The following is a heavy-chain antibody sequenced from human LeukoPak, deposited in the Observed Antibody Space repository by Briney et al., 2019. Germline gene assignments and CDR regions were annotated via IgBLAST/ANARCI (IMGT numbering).Heavy chain of an antibody. Sequence: ASVKVSCKASGYTFTGYYMHWVRQAPGQGLEWMGWINPNSGGTNYAQKFQGWVTMTRDTSISTAYMELSRLRSDDTAVYYCARARFPPKTFGVDPRTDYGMDVWGQGTTVTASS. CDR3: ARARFPPKTFGVDPRTDYGMDV. CDR1: GYTFTGYY. CDR2: INPNSGGT. D-gene: IGHD3-3*01. J-gene: IGHJ6*02. V-gene: IGHV1-2*04.